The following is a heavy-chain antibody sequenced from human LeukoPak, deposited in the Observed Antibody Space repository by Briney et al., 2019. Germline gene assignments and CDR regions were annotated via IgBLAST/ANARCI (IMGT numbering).Heavy chain of an antibody. CDR3: ARDTLELLLGTTSDY. V-gene: IGHV1-18*01. D-gene: IGHD3-22*01. CDR1: GYTFTSYG. J-gene: IGHJ4*02. CDR2: ISAYNGNT. Sequence: GASVKVSCKASGYTFTSYGISWVRQAPGQGLEWMGWISAYNGNTNYAQKLQGRVTMTTDTSTSTAYMELRSLRSDDTAVYYCARDTLELLLGTTSDYWGQGTLVTASS.